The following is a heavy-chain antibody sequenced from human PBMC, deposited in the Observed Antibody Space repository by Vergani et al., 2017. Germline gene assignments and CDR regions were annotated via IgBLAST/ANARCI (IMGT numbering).Heavy chain of an antibody. CDR2: ISWNSGSI. CDR3: AKAVQLERQLFSY. J-gene: IGHJ4*02. CDR1: GFTFDDYA. D-gene: IGHD1-1*01. Sequence: EVQLLESGGGLVQPGGSLRLSCAASGFTFDDYAMHWVRQAPGKGLEWVSGISWNSGSIGYADSVKGRFTISRDNAKNSLYLQMNSLRAEDTALYYCAKAVQLERQLFSYWGQGTLVTVSS. V-gene: IGHV3-9*01.